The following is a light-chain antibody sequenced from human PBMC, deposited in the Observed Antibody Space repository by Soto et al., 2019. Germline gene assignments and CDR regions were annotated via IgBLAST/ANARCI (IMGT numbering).Light chain of an antibody. CDR2: RAS. V-gene: IGKV1-8*01. J-gene: IGKJ2*01. CDR1: QDISNY. CDR3: QQYNSFPQT. Sequence: AIQMTQSPSSFSASTGDRVTISCRATQDISNYLAWYQQKPGKAPKLLIYRASVLESGVPSRFIGGGSGTNFGLIINHLHSEDLATYYCQQYNSFPQTFGQGTKLEIK.